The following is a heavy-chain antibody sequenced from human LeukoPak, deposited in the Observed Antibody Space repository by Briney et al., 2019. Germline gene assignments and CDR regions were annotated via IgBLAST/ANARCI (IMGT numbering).Heavy chain of an antibody. CDR1: GFSFNDYY. CDR2: IDSSGYTI. Sequence: GGSLRLSCAASGFSFNDYYMTWIRQAPGKGLEWVSYIDSSGYTIYYADSVKGRFTISRDNAKNSLYLQMNSLRAEDTAVYYCARDDGGNYPATLEFWGQGTLVTVSS. CDR3: ARDDGGNYPATLEF. J-gene: IGHJ4*02. D-gene: IGHD4-23*01. V-gene: IGHV3-11*04.